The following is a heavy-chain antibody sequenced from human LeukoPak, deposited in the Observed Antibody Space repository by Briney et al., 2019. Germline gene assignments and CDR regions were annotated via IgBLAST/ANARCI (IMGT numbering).Heavy chain of an antibody. CDR2: ISGSGGST. CDR3: ARISSSWLGDAFDI. Sequence: PGGSLRLSCAASGFTFSSYAMSWVRQAPGKGLEWVSAISGSGGSTYYADSAKGRFTISRDNAKNSLYLQMNSLRAEDTAVYYCARISSSWLGDAFDIWGQGTMVTVSS. CDR1: GFTFSSYA. J-gene: IGHJ3*02. V-gene: IGHV3-23*01. D-gene: IGHD6-13*01.